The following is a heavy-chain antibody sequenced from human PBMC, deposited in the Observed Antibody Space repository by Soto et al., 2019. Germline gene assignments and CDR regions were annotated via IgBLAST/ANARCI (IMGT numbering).Heavy chain of an antibody. V-gene: IGHV4-34*01. D-gene: IGHD3-3*01. Sequence: SETLSLTCAVYCGSFSGNYWSWIRQPPGKGLEWIGETNHRGSTNHNPSLKSRVTISVDTSKNQFSLKLSSVTAADTAVYYCARGVYNTIFGVVSLDYWGQGTLVTVSS. CDR2: TNHRGST. CDR3: ARGVYNTIFGVVSLDY. J-gene: IGHJ4*02. CDR1: CGSFSGNY.